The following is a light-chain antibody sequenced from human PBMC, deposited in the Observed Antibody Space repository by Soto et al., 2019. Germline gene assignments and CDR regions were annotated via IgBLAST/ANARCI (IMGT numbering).Light chain of an antibody. J-gene: IGKJ2*01. CDR1: QSISNF. Sequence: IQLTQSPSSLSTSVGDSVTITCRASQSISNFLNWYQHKPGKAPDLLIYAASTLFSGVPSRFRGSGSGTDSTLTITSLPPEDFATYCSQERDRAPYTFGQGTTLEIK. CDR2: AAS. CDR3: QERDRAPYT. V-gene: IGKV1-39*01.